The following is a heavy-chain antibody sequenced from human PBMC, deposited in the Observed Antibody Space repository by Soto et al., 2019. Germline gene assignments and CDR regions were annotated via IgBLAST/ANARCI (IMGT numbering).Heavy chain of an antibody. V-gene: IGHV3-30*18. CDR3: AKGILGVIVVVPAATEYFDY. Sequence: PGGSLRLSCVASGFTFSSYGMHWVRQAPGKGLEWVAVISYDGSERYYADSVKGRFTISRDDSKNTLYLQMNSLRAEDTAVYYCAKGILGVIVVVPAATEYFDYWGQGTLVTVSS. CDR1: GFTFSSYG. CDR2: ISYDGSER. D-gene: IGHD2-2*01. J-gene: IGHJ4*02.